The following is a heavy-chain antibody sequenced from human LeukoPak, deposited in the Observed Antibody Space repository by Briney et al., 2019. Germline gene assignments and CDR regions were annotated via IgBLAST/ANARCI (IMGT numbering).Heavy chain of an antibody. V-gene: IGHV3-53*01. Sequence: GGSLRLSCAASGFTVSSNYMSWVRQAPGKGLEWVSVIYSGGSTYYADSVKGRFTISRDNSKNTLYLQMNSLRAEDTAVYYCARDPGLRFLEWSPMDVWGKGTTVTVSS. J-gene: IGHJ6*03. CDR2: IYSGGST. D-gene: IGHD3-3*01. CDR3: ARDPGLRFLEWSPMDV. CDR1: GFTVSSNY.